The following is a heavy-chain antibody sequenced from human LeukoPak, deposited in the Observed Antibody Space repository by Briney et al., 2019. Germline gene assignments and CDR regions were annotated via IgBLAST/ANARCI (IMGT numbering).Heavy chain of an antibody. Sequence: GGSLRLSCAASGFTFSGSAVHWVRQASGKGLEWVGRIRSKANSYATAYAASVKGRFTISRDDSKNTAYLQMNSLKTEDTAVYYCTLISDYYGSGSYSPLWGQGTLVTVSS. CDR2: IRSKANSYAT. J-gene: IGHJ4*02. CDR1: GFTFSGSA. V-gene: IGHV3-73*01. D-gene: IGHD3-10*01. CDR3: TLISDYYGSGSYSPL.